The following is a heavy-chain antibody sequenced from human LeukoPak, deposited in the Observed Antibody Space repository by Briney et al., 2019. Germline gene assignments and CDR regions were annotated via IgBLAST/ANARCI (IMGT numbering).Heavy chain of an antibody. CDR3: ARVAEYYDFWSGYSFDY. Sequence: GGSLRLSCAASGFTFSSYSMNWVRQAPGKGLEWASSISSSSSYIYYADSVKGRFTISRDNAKNSLYLQMNSLRAEDTAVYYCARVAEYYDFWSGYSFDYWGQGTLVTVSS. D-gene: IGHD3-3*01. J-gene: IGHJ4*02. CDR2: ISSSSSYI. CDR1: GFTFSSYS. V-gene: IGHV3-21*01.